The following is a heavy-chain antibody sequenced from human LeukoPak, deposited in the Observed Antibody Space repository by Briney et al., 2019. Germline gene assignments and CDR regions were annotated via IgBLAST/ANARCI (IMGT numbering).Heavy chain of an antibody. CDR3: ARDRYDSAFDI. Sequence: PGGSLRLSCAASGFTFSSYEMNWVRQAPGKGLEWVSYISSSGSTIYYADSVKGRFTISRDNAKNSLYLQMNSLRAEDTAVYYCARDRYDSAFDIWGQGTMVTVSS. D-gene: IGHD3-22*01. CDR1: GFTFSSYE. J-gene: IGHJ3*02. V-gene: IGHV3-48*03. CDR2: ISSSGSTI.